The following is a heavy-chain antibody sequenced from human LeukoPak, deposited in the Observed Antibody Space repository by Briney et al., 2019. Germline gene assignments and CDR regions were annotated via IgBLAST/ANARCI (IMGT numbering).Heavy chain of an antibody. Sequence: PSETLSLTCTVSGGSISSYYWSWIRQPPGKGLEWIGSIYYSGSTYYNPSLKSRVTISVDTSKNQFSLKLSSVTAADTAVYYCAMTPYCSSTSCSAFDYWGQGTLVTVSS. CDR2: IYYSGST. V-gene: IGHV4-59*05. D-gene: IGHD2-2*01. CDR1: GGSISSYY. CDR3: AMTPYCSSTSCSAFDY. J-gene: IGHJ4*02.